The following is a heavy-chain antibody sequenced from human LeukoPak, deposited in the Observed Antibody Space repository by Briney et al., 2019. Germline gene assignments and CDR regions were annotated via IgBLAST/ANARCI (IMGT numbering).Heavy chain of an antibody. CDR3: ARQGVGATRYFDY. J-gene: IGHJ4*02. CDR2: IYPADSDS. D-gene: IGHD1-26*01. Sequence: GESLKISCKGSGYSFSSSWIGWVRQMPGKGLEWMGIIYPADSDSRYSPSFQGQVTISADKSITTAYLQWSSLKASDTAMYYCARQGVGATRYFDYWGQGTLVTVSS. CDR1: GYSFSSSW. V-gene: IGHV5-51*01.